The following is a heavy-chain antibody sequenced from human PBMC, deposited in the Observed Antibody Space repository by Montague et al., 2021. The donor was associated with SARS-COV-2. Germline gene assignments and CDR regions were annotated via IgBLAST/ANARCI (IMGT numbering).Heavy chain of an antibody. J-gene: IGHJ5*02. CDR3: VRDTGSAQAGFDA. D-gene: IGHD4-17*01. V-gene: IGHV6-1*01. CDR1: GDSVWSNTAA. CDR2: TNYRSKWTS. Sequence: CAISGDSVWSNTAAWNWIRQSPSGGLERLGRTNYRSKWTSDYATSVGGRISIDPDTSKKQFFLHLRSVTPEDTCVYYCVRDTGSAQAGFDAWGQGTLVTVSS.